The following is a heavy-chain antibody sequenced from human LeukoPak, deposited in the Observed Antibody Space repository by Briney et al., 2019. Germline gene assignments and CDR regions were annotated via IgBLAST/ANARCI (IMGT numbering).Heavy chain of an antibody. CDR2: IRYDENDK. CDR3: AKGYSSGYYNSFDY. J-gene: IGHJ4*02. Sequence: GGSLRLSCAASGFSFSSYGMHWVRQAPGKGLEWVAFIRYDENDKYYADSVKGRFTISRDNSKNTLYLQMNTLRPEDKAVYYCAKGYSSGYYNSFDYWGQGTLVTVSS. D-gene: IGHD6-19*01. CDR1: GFSFSSYG. V-gene: IGHV3-30*02.